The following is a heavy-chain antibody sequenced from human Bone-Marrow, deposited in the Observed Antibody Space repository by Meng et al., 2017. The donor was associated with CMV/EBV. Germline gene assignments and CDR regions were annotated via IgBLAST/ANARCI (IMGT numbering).Heavy chain of an antibody. J-gene: IGHJ6*02. CDR3: AKDKSYDYYYGMDV. CDR1: GFTFDDYA. V-gene: IGHV3-9*01. CDR2: ISWNSGSI. Sequence: SLKISCAASGFTFDDYAMHWVRQAPGKGLEWVSGISWNSGSIGYADSVKGRFTISRDNAKNSLYLQMNSLRAEDTALYYCAKDKSYDYYYGMDVWGQGTTVTVSS.